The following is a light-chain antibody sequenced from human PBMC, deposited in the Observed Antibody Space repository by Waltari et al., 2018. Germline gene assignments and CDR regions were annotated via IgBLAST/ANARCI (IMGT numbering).Light chain of an antibody. Sequence: QSALTQPASVSGSPGQSITISCTGTSSDVGGYNYVSWFQQHPVKAPKVMIYEVSRRPSGVSDRFSGSKSGNTASLTISGLQAEDEADYYCVSYTRNNTSIFGGGTKLTVL. CDR3: VSYTRNNTSI. V-gene: IGLV2-14*01. J-gene: IGLJ2*01. CDR2: EVS. CDR1: SSDVGGYNY.